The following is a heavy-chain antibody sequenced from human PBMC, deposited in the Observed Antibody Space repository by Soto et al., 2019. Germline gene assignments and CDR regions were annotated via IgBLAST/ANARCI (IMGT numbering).Heavy chain of an antibody. D-gene: IGHD1-1*01. CDR3: ARRTEGGLDYYYMDV. V-gene: IGHV4-59*08. CDR2: IYYSGST. Sequence: SETLSLTCTVSGGSISSYYWSWIRQPPGKGLEWIGYIYYSGSTNYNPSLKSRVTISVDTSKNQFSLKLSSVTAADTAVYYCARRTEGGLDYYYMDVWGKGTTVTVSS. J-gene: IGHJ6*03. CDR1: GGSISSYY.